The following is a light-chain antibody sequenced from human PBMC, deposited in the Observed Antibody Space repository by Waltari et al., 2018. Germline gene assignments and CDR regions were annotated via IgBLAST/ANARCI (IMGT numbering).Light chain of an antibody. CDR3: QQRGNWPPT. CDR2: DAF. CDR1: QSVSSY. Sequence: EIVLTQSPATLSLSLGERATLSCRASQSVSSYLAWYQQKPDQAPRLLIYDAFNRASGVPARFSGSGSGTDFTLTISSLEPEDFAVYYCQQRGNWPPTFGGGTRVEIK. V-gene: IGKV3-11*01. J-gene: IGKJ4*01.